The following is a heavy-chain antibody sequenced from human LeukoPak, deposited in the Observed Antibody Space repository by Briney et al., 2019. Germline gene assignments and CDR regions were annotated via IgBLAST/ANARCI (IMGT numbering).Heavy chain of an antibody. D-gene: IGHD3-3*01. J-gene: IGHJ5*02. CDR1: GGSISSTSYS. V-gene: IGHV4-39*07. Sequence: SETLSLTCTVSGGSISSTSYSWGWIRQPPGKGLEWIGSIYYSGSTYYNPSLKSRVTISVDTSMNQFSLKLSSVTAADTAVYYCASGVVIHTDHGDASNWFDPWGQGTLVTVSS. CDR2: IYYSGST. CDR3: ASGVVIHTDHGDASNWFDP.